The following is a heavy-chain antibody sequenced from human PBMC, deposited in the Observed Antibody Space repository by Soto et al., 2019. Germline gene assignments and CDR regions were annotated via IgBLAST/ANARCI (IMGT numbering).Heavy chain of an antibody. CDR1: GGTFSSYG. D-gene: IGHD1-7*01. CDR3: ERSEAVRSEAGTTVVGPNNWLDP. Sequence: QVQLVQSGAEVQKPGSSVKVSCKASGGTFSSYGISWVRQAPGQGLECMGGITAIFGAANYAPKFQGRVTRTAYESTSTAYMEMNSLRSEDSAVYYCERSEAVRSEAGTTVVGPNNWLDPWGQGTLVTVSS. J-gene: IGHJ5*02. V-gene: IGHV1-69*01. CDR2: ITAIFGAA.